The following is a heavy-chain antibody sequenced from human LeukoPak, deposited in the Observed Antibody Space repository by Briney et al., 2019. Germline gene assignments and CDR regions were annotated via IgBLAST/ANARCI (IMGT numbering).Heavy chain of an antibody. V-gene: IGHV4-4*02. J-gene: IGHJ4*02. Sequence: GSLRLSCAASGFTFSDYRMNWVRQAPGKGLEWIGEVYHNGNTNYNPSLKSRVTMSLDKSKNQFSLKLTSVTAADTAVYYCATYDILTTYGGGTTYWGQGTLVTVSS. D-gene: IGHD3-22*01. CDR1: GFTFSDYR. CDR2: VYHNGNT. CDR3: ATYDILTTYGGGTTY.